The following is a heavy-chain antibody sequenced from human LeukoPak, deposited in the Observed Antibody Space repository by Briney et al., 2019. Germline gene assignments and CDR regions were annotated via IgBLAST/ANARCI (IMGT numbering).Heavy chain of an antibody. D-gene: IGHD1-1*01. V-gene: IGHV3-11*01. J-gene: IGHJ5*02. CDR2: IYSSSDYI. CDR3: ARSQWNPGKTTQTT. CDR1: GFIFSDFY. Sequence: GGSLRLSCAGSGFIFSDFYMSWIRQAPGKGLEWVSLIYSSSDYIYYADSVKGRFTISRGNAKNSLYLQMNSLRAEDTAVYYCARSQWNPGKTTQTTWGQGTLVTVSS.